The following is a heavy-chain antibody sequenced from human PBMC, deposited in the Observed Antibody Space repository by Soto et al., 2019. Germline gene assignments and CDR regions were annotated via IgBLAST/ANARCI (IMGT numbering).Heavy chain of an antibody. CDR3: VRGGGRVVSSTNDY. V-gene: IGHV4-34*01. CDR1: GGSFSGYY. Sequence: SETLSLTCAVYGGSFSGYYWSWIRQPPGKGLEWIGEINHSGSTNYNPSLKSRVTISVDTSKNQFSLKLSSVTAADTAVYYCVRGGGRVVSSTNDYRGQGTLVSVSS. D-gene: IGHD1-1*01. J-gene: IGHJ4*02. CDR2: INHSGST.